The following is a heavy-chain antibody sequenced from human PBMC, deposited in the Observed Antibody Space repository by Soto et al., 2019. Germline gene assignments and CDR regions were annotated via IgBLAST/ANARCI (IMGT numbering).Heavy chain of an antibody. J-gene: IGHJ6*02. D-gene: IGHD2-2*02. CDR2: IWYDGSNK. V-gene: IGHV3-33*01. Sequence: GSLRLSCAASGFTFSSYGMHWVRQAPGKGLEGVAVIWYDGSNKYYADSVKGRFTISRDNSKNTLYLQMNSLRAEDTAVYYCAREDIVVVPADIPYYYYYGMDVWGQGTTVTVSS. CDR3: AREDIVVVPADIPYYYYYGMDV. CDR1: GFTFSSYG.